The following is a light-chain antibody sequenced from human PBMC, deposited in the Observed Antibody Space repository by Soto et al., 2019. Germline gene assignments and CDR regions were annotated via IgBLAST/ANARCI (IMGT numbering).Light chain of an antibody. CDR3: QHYNSYSEE. Sequence: DIQMTQSPSTLSGSVGDRVTITCRASQTISSWLAWYQQKPGKAPKLLIYKASTLKSGVPSRFSGSGSGTDLTLTISSLQHDDFATYYCQHYNSYSEEFGQGTK. J-gene: IGKJ1*01. CDR1: QTISSW. V-gene: IGKV1-5*03. CDR2: KAS.